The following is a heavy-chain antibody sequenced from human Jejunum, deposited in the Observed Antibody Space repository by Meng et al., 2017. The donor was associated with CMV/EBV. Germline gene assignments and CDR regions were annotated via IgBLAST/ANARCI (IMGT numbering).Heavy chain of an antibody. D-gene: IGHD2-2*01. Sequence: VLAAAGVKKTGASVNVSCQASGYSCTIYAMHCVRRVTGQRLEWMGWINTGNGNTKYSEKFQSRVNITRDTAASKAYMELSSLRSEDTAVYYCARTGCSSSSCYDYWGQGTLVTVSS. CDR3: ARTGCSSSSCYDY. V-gene: IGHV1-3*04. J-gene: IGHJ4*02. CDR1: GYSCTIYA. CDR2: INTGNGNT.